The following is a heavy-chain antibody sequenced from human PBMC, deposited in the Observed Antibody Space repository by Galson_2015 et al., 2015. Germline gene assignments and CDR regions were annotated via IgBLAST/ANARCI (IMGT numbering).Heavy chain of an antibody. V-gene: IGHV1-2*06. CDR1: GYTFTGYY. CDR2: INPNSGGT. D-gene: IGHD3-22*01. CDR3: AREEYYYDSSGFYGMDV. Sequence: VKVSCKASGYTFTGYYMHWVRQAPGQGLEWMGRINPNSGGTNYAQKFQGRVTMTRDTSISTAYMELSRLRSDDTAVYYCAREEYYYDSSGFYGMDVWGQGTTVTVSS. J-gene: IGHJ6*02.